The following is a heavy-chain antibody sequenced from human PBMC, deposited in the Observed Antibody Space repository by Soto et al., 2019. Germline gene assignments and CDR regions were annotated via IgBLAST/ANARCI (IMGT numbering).Heavy chain of an antibody. CDR3: ARVGYYCSGSYRYYYYYMDV. CDR2: INHSGST. J-gene: IGHJ6*03. CDR1: GGSFSGYY. D-gene: IGHD3-10*01. V-gene: IGHV4-34*01. Sequence: PSETLSLTCAVYGGSFSGYYWSWIRQPPGKGLEWIGEINHSGSTNYNPSLKSRVTISVDTSKNQFSLKLSSVTAADTAVYYCARVGYYCSGSYRYYYYYMDVWRNGTTSTVSS.